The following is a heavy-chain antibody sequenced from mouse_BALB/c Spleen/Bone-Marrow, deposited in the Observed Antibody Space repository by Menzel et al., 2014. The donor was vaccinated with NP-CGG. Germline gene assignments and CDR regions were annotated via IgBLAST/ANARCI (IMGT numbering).Heavy chain of an antibody. CDR1: GDSITSGY. J-gene: IGHJ3*01. CDR3: ARSPYDGYYVFAY. D-gene: IGHD2-3*01. CDR2: ITYSGYT. Sequence: EVQRVESGPSLVKPSQTLSLTCSVTGDSITSGYWNWIRKFPGNKLEYMGYITYSGYTYYTPSLKSRISFTRDTSKNQFYLQLNSVTTEDTATYYCARSPYDGYYVFAYWGQGTLVTVSA. V-gene: IGHV3-8*02.